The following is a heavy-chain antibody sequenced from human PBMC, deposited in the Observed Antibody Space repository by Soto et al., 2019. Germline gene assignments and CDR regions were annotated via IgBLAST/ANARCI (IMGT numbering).Heavy chain of an antibody. CDR2: IYHSGNT. D-gene: IGHD2-2*01. V-gene: IGHV4-4*02. CDR1: GDSISSGAW. J-gene: IGHJ5*02. Sequence: PSETLSLTCAVSGDSISSGAWWSWGRQSPGKGLQLIGEIYHSGNTRNNPSLKSRVTMSVDKSNNQFSLNLMSVTAADTATYYFARDSRTGCSSTDCYMSWGRGILVTVSS. CDR3: ARDSRTGCSSTDCYMS.